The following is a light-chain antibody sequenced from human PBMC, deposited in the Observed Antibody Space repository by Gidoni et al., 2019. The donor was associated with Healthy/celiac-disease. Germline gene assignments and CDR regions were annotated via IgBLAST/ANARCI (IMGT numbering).Light chain of an antibody. CDR1: QSVSSY. CDR2: DAS. Sequence: EILLPQPPATLSLSPGERATLSCRASQSVSSYLAWYQQKPGQAPRLLIYDASNRATGLPARFSSSGSGTDFTLTISSREPEDFAVDYCQQRSNWPPGVTFGPGTKVDIK. V-gene: IGKV3-11*01. J-gene: IGKJ3*01. CDR3: QQRSNWPPGVT.